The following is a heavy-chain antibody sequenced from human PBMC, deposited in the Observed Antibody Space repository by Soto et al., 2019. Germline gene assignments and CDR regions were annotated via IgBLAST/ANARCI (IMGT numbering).Heavy chain of an antibody. CDR1: GLTFSTYW. CDR2: VKQDGSWG. D-gene: IGHD3-10*01. Sequence: GSLRLTCAACGLTFSTYWMSWVSQAPGKGLKWVGNVKQDGSWGNYVDSVKGRFTMSRANANHALYLQIHTLIAEETAVSSCSRDRGPPRYLYYGMGVWRQLTTVT. V-gene: IGHV3-7*01. CDR3: SRDRGPPRYLYYGMGV. J-gene: IGHJ6*02.